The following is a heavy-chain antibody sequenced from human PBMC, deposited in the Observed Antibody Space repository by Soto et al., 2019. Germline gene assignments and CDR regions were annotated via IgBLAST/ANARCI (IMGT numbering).Heavy chain of an antibody. J-gene: IGHJ3*02. D-gene: IGHD2-15*01. CDR2: TYFRSKWYN. CDR3: SCINCCVPSTDAYDI. CDR1: GNSVSSITAA. V-gene: IGHV6-1*01. Sequence: PSQTLSLTCGISGNSVSSITAAWSWIRQSPSRGLEWLGRTYFRSKWYNDYAVSVNSRININADTSKNQFSLQLNSVTPEDTAVYFCSCINCCVPSTDAYDIWGQGTMVTVSS.